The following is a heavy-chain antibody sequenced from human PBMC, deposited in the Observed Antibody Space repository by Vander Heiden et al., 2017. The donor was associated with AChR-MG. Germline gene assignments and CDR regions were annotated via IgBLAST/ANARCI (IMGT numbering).Heavy chain of an antibody. D-gene: IGHD6-13*01. CDR3: ARDEGQQPQQERNYYYYGMDV. CDR1: GGTFSSYA. Sequence: QVQLVQSGAEVKTPGSSVKVSCKASGGTFSSYAISWVRQAPGQELEWMGRIIPILGIANYAQKFQGRVTITAEKSTSTAYMELSSLRSEDTAVYYCARDEGQQPQQERNYYYYGMDVWGQGTTVTVSS. V-gene: IGHV1-69*04. CDR2: IIPILGIA. J-gene: IGHJ6*02.